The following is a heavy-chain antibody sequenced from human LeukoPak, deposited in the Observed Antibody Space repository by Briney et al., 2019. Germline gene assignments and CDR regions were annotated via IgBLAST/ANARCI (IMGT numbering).Heavy chain of an antibody. J-gene: IGHJ4*02. Sequence: ASMKVSCKASGYTFTGYYIHWVRQDPGQGLEWIGWINPNSGGTNYEQKFQGRVTMTRDMSISTAYMELSRLRSDETAVYYCARGWDDSSGYYYDYWGQGTLVTVSS. CDR3: ARGWDDSSGYYYDY. CDR2: INPNSGGT. V-gene: IGHV1-2*02. CDR1: GYTFTGYY. D-gene: IGHD3-22*01.